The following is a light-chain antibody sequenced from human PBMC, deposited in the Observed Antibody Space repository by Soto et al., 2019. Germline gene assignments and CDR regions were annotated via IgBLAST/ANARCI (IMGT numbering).Light chain of an antibody. V-gene: IGKV3-15*01. CDR1: QSVSGN. CDR3: QQYYSTPYT. CDR2: GAS. Sequence: EIVMTQSPATLSVSPGERATLSCRASQSVSGNLAWYQQKPGQAPRLLIYGASTRATGITVRFSGSGSGTDFTLTISSLQAEDVAVYYCQQYYSTPYTFGQGTKLEIK. J-gene: IGKJ2*01.